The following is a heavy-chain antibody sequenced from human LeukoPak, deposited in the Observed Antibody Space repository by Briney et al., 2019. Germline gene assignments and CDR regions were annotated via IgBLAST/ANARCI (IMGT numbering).Heavy chain of an antibody. CDR3: ARGLLLRGSSYCSSTRCLRRKYYYYGMDV. CDR1: GGSFSGYY. CDR2: INHSGNT. D-gene: IGHD2-2*01. Sequence: SETLSLTCAVYGGSFSGYYWSGTRHPPGKVLEWIGEINHSGNTNHNPSLKRPVTISVNTSKKQFSLTLSSVAAADTAVYYCARGLLLRGSSYCSSTRCLRRKYYYYGMDVWGQGTTVTVYS. J-gene: IGHJ6*01. V-gene: IGHV4-34*01.